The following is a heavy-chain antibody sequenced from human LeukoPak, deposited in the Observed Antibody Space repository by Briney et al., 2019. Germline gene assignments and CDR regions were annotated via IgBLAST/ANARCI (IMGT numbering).Heavy chain of an antibody. J-gene: IGHJ6*03. D-gene: IGHD3-3*01. CDR2: IYPGDSDT. CDR1: GSLFTSYW. CDR3: ARHAGGEDFWSGYDPHYYYMDV. Sequence: GESLKISCKGSGSLFTSYWIGWVRQLPGKGLGGMGIIYPGDSDTRYCASFQGQVAISADKYISTAYLQWSSLKASDTAMYYCARHAGGEDFWSGYDPHYYYMDVWGKGTTVTVSS. V-gene: IGHV5-51*01.